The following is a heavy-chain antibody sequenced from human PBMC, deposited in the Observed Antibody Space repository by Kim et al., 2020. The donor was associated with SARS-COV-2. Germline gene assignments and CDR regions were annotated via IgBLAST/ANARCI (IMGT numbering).Heavy chain of an antibody. J-gene: IGHJ4*02. D-gene: IGHD6-6*01. V-gene: IGHV5-51*01. CDR3: ARHSIAARPFDY. Sequence: YTPSCQGQVTISADKALSTAYLQGGSLKASDTAMYYCARHSIAARPFDYWGQGTLVTVSS.